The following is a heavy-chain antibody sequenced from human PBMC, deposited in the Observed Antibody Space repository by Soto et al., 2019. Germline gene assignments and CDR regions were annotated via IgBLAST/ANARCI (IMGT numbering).Heavy chain of an antibody. Sequence: QVQLQESGPGLVKPSETLSLTCAVSGDSISNYYWSWIRQPPGKGLEWIGYIYYSGSTNYNPSLKSRVTISVDTSKNQFSLKLSSVTAADTAVYYCAREFRAVAGARDLAFDIWGQGTMVIVSS. CDR1: GDSISNYY. CDR2: IYYSGST. CDR3: AREFRAVAGARDLAFDI. D-gene: IGHD6-19*01. V-gene: IGHV4-59*01. J-gene: IGHJ3*02.